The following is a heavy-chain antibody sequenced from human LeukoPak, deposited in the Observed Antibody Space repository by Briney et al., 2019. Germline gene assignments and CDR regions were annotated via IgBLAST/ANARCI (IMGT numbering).Heavy chain of an antibody. D-gene: IGHD4-17*01. CDR1: GFIFDDYA. J-gene: IGHJ4*02. CDR3: AKESFYGDSL. V-gene: IGHV3-9*01. CDR2: ISWNSGRI. Sequence: PGRSLRLSCAASGFIFDDYAMHWVRQAPGKGLEWVSGISWNSGRIGYADSVKGRFTISRDNAQNFVYLQMNSLRPEDTALYYCAKESFYGDSLWGQGTLVTVSS.